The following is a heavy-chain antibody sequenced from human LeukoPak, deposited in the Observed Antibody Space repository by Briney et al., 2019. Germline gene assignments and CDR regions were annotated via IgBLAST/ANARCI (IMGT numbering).Heavy chain of an antibody. CDR3: ASGSGSSNWFDP. Sequence: GASVKVSCKAPGGTFSSYAISWVRQAPGQGLEWMGRIIPILGIANYAQKFQGRVTITADKSTSTAYMELSSLRSEDTAVYYCASGSGSSNWFDPWGQGTLVTVSS. CDR2: IIPILGIA. D-gene: IGHD3-10*01. CDR1: GGTFSSYA. J-gene: IGHJ5*02. V-gene: IGHV1-69*04.